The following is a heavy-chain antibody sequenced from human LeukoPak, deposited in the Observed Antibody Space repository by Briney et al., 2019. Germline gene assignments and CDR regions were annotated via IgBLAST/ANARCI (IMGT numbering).Heavy chain of an antibody. CDR1: GGSISSYY. CDR2: IYTSGST. J-gene: IGHJ5*02. V-gene: IGHV4-4*07. CDR3: ARYSYDILTGYPKGWFDP. Sequence: PSETLSLTCTVSGGSISSYYWSWIRQPAGKGLEWIGRIYTSGSTNYNPSLKSRVTMSVDTSKNQFSLKLSSVTAADTAVYYCARYSYDILTGYPKGWFDPWGQGTLVTVSS. D-gene: IGHD3-9*01.